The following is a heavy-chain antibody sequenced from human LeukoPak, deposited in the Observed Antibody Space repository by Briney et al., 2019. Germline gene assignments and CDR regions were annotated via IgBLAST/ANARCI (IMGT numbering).Heavy chain of an antibody. V-gene: IGHV1-18*01. J-gene: IGHJ4*02. CDR3: ARATKLWFSLVGDY. Sequence: GASVKVSCRASGYTFTSYGISWVRQAPGQGLEWMGWISAYNGNTNYAQKLQGRVTMTTDTSTSTAYMELRSLRSDDTAVYYCARATKLWFSLVGDYWGQGTLVTVSS. D-gene: IGHD3-10*01. CDR1: GYTFTSYG. CDR2: ISAYNGNT.